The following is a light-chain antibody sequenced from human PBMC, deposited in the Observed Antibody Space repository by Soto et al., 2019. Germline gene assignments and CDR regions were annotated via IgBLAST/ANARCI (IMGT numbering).Light chain of an antibody. CDR1: SSNMGSNT. CDR2: SNN. Sequence: QSLLSSLPSASGTPGQRVPISCSGSSSNMGSNTVNWYQPLPGTAPKLLISSNNQRPSGVPDRLSGSKSGTSASLAISGLQSEDEADDYGAAWDDSLNGYVFGTGTKGTV. CDR3: AAWDDSLNGYV. V-gene: IGLV1-44*01. J-gene: IGLJ1*01.